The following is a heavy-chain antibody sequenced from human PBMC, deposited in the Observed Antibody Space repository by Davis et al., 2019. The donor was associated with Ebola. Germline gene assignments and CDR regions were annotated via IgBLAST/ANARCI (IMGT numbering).Heavy chain of an antibody. Sequence: PSETLSLTCAVSGYSISSGYYWGWIRQPPGKGLEWIGSIYHSGSTYYNPSLESRVTISVDTSKNQFSLKLSSVTAADTAVYYCARGRRGVQGVFDYWGQGTLVTVSS. V-gene: IGHV4-38-2*01. J-gene: IGHJ4*02. CDR2: IYHSGST. D-gene: IGHD3-10*01. CDR1: GYSISSGYY. CDR3: ARGRRGVQGVFDY.